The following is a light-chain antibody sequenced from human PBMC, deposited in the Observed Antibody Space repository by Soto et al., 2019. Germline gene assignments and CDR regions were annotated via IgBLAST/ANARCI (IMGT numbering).Light chain of an antibody. Sequence: QSALTQPASVSGSPGQSITIFCTGTSSDVGGYNYVSWYQQHPGKAPKLMIYDVSNRPSGVSNRFSGSKSGNTASLTISGLQAEDEADYYCSSYTRSNTLGEVFGTGTKLTVL. CDR1: SSDVGGYNY. CDR3: SSYTRSNTLGEV. V-gene: IGLV2-14*01. J-gene: IGLJ1*01. CDR2: DVS.